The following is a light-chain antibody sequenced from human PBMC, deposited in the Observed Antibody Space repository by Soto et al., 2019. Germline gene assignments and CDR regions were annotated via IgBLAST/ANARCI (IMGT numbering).Light chain of an antibody. Sequence: EIVMAQSPATLSVSPGERATLSCRASQSVSSNLAWYQQKPGQAPRLLMYGASTRATGIPVRFSGSGSGTEFTLIISSLQSEDFAVYYCQQYNNWPRTFGQGIKVEIK. V-gene: IGKV3-15*01. CDR2: GAS. CDR1: QSVSSN. J-gene: IGKJ1*01. CDR3: QQYNNWPRT.